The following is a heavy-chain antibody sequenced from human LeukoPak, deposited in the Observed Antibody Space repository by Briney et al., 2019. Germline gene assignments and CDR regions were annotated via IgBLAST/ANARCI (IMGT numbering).Heavy chain of an antibody. D-gene: IGHD3-10*01. J-gene: IGHJ6*03. CDR3: ARSHITMVRGVIQYYYYMDV. CDR2: ISSSSSYI. CDR1: GFTLSSYS. Sequence: GGSLRLSCAASGFTLSSYSMNWVRQAPGKGLEWVSSISSSSSYIYYADSVKGRFTISRDNAKNSLYLQMNSLRAEDTAVYYCARSHITMVRGVIQYYYYMDVWGKGTTVTVSS. V-gene: IGHV3-21*01.